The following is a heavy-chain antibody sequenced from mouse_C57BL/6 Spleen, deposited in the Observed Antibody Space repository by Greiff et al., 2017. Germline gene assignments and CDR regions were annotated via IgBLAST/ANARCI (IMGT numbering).Heavy chain of an antibody. D-gene: IGHD2-2*01. V-gene: IGHV1-19*01. CDR3: ARETGYDDAMDY. CDR1: GYTFTDYY. J-gene: IGHJ4*01. CDR2: INPYNGGT. Sequence: VHVKQSGPVLVKPGASVKMSCKASGYTFTDYYMNWVKQSHGKSLEWIGVINPYNGGTSYNQKFKGKATLTVDKSSSTAYMELNSLTSEDSAVYYCARETGYDDAMDYWGQGTSVTVSS.